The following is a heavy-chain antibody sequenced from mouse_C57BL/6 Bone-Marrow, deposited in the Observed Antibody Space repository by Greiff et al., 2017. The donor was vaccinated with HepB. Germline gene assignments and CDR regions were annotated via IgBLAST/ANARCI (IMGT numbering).Heavy chain of an antibody. Sequence: EVKLVESEGGLVQPGSSMKLSCTASGFTFSDYYMAWVRQVPEKGLEWVANINYDGSSTYYLDSLKSRFIISRDNAKNILYLQMSSLKSEDTATYYCARDLRYYYAMDYWGQGTSVTVSS. V-gene: IGHV5-16*01. CDR3: ARDLRYYYAMDY. CDR2: INYDGSST. CDR1: GFTFSDYY. D-gene: IGHD1-1*01. J-gene: IGHJ4*01.